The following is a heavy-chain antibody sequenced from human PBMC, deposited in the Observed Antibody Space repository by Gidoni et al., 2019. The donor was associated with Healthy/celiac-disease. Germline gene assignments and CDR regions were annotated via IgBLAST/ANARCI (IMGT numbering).Heavy chain of an antibody. CDR3: AKDLLVAYYYYGMDV. Sequence: EVQLLESGGGLVQPGGSLRLSCAASGFAFSSYAMSWVRQAPGKGLGWVSAISGSGGSTYYADSVKGRFTISRDNSKNTLYLQMNSLRAEDTAVYYCAKDLLVAYYYYGMDVWGQGTTVTVSS. CDR2: ISGSGGST. J-gene: IGHJ6*02. CDR1: GFAFSSYA. V-gene: IGHV3-23*01.